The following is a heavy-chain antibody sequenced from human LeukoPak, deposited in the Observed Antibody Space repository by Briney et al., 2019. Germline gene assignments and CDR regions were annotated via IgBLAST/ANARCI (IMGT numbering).Heavy chain of an antibody. J-gene: IGHJ3*02. CDR3: ARPEGLEAVGGFDI. CDR2: IYTSGST. Sequence: PSETLSLTCTVSGGSISSGSYYWSWIRQPAGKGLEWIGRIYTSGSTNYNPSLKSRVTISVDTSKNQFSLKLSSVTAADTAVYYCARPEGLEAVGGFDIWGQGTMVTVSS. D-gene: IGHD6-13*01. CDR1: GGSISSGSYY. V-gene: IGHV4-61*02.